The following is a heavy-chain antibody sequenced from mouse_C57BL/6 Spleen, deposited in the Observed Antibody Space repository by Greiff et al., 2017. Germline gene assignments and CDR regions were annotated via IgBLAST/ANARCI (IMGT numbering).Heavy chain of an antibody. J-gene: IGHJ2*01. Sequence: QVQLQQSGAELARPGASVKLSCKASGYTFTSYGISWVKQRTGQGLEWIGEIYPRSGNTYYNEKFKGKATLTADKSSSTAYMELRSLTSEDSAIYFCARGGHYYGISYFDDWGQGTTLTVSS. CDR2: IYPRSGNT. CDR1: GYTFTSYG. V-gene: IGHV1-81*01. D-gene: IGHD1-1*01. CDR3: ARGGHYYGISYFDD.